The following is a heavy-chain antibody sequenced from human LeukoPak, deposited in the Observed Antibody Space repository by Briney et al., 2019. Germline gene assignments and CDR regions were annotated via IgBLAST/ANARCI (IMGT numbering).Heavy chain of an antibody. CDR3: ARGRVAAALTYYYYYYGMDV. V-gene: IGHV4-34*01. CDR1: GGSFSGYY. D-gene: IGHD6-13*01. CDR2: INHSGST. J-gene: IGHJ6*02. Sequence: KTSETLSLTCAVYGGSFSGYYWSWIRQPPGKGLEWIGEINHSGSTNYNPSLKSRVTISVDTSKNQFSLKLSSVTAAGTAVYYCARGRVAAALTYYYYYYGMDVWGQGTTVTVSS.